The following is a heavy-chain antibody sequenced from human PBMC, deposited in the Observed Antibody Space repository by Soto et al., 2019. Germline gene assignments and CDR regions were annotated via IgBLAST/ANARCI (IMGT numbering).Heavy chain of an antibody. CDR2: INHSGGTT. V-gene: IGHV1-46*03. Sequence: QVQLVQSGAEVKKPGASVKVSCTASGYSFTIYYIHWVRQAPGQGLEWMGIINHSGGTTNYAQKFQGSVTMTRDTSTSTVYMELSSLRSEDTAVYYCATHSDADWYFGLWGRGTLVTVSS. D-gene: IGHD2-2*01. J-gene: IGHJ2*01. CDR1: GYSFTIYY. CDR3: ATHSDADWYFGL.